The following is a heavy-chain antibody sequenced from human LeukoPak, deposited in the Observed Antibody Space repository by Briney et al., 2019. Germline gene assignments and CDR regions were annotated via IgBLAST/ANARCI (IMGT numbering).Heavy chain of an antibody. CDR1: GFTFSSYA. V-gene: IGHV3-23*01. J-gene: IGHJ2*01. D-gene: IGHD3-22*01. CDR3: ARDPEITMIVASLDWYFDL. Sequence: GGSLRLSCAASGFTFSSYAMSWVRQAPGKGLEWVSAISGSRGSTYYADSVKGRFTISRDNSKNTLYLQMNSLRAEDTAVYYCARDPEITMIVASLDWYFDLWGRGTLVTVSS. CDR2: ISGSRGST.